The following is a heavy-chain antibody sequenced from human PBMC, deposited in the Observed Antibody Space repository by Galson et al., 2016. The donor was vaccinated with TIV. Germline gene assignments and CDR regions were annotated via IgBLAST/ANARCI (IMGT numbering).Heavy chain of an antibody. J-gene: IGHJ6*03. CDR1: GFTFSDYF. CDR2: ISSGGDNK. Sequence: SLRLSCAASGFTFSDYFMTWIRQAPGKGLEWVSYISSGGDNKYYADSVKGRFTISRDNAKNTLYLQLNNLRAEDTAVYFCARERRDDWNFFYYYYIDVWGQGTTVTVSS. CDR3: ARERRDDWNFFYYYYIDV. V-gene: IGHV3-11*01. D-gene: IGHD1-7*01.